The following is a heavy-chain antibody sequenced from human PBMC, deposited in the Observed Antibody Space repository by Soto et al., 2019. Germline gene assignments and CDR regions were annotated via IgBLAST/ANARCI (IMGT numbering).Heavy chain of an antibody. CDR2: INAGNGNT. Sequence: ASVKVSCKASGYTFTSYAMHWVRQAPGQRIEWMGWINAGNGNTKYSQKFQGRVTITRDTSASTAYMELSSLRSEDTAVYYCARRVSGYSTEAFDYWGQGTLVTVSS. J-gene: IGHJ4*02. CDR1: GYTFTSYA. V-gene: IGHV1-3*01. CDR3: ARRVSGYSTEAFDY. D-gene: IGHD6-13*01.